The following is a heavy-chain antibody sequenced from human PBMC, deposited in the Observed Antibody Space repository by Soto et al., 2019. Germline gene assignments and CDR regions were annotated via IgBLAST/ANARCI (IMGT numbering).Heavy chain of an antibody. CDR3: ARRTGEIDAFDI. CDR2: ISSSSSYI. CDR1: GFTFSSYS. Sequence: GGSLRLSCAASGFTFSSYSMNWVRQAPGKGLEWVSSISSSSSYIYYADSVKGRFTISRDNAKNSLYLQMNSLRAEDTAVYYCARRTGEIDAFDIWGQGTMVTVSS. D-gene: IGHD7-27*01. V-gene: IGHV3-21*01. J-gene: IGHJ3*02.